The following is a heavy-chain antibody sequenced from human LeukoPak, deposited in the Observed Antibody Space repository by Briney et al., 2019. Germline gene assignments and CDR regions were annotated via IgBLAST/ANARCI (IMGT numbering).Heavy chain of an antibody. CDR1: GGSISSYY. J-gene: IGHJ4*02. D-gene: IGHD2-15*01. V-gene: IGHV4-59*01. Sequence: SETLSLTCTVSGGSISSYYWSWIRQPPGKGLEWIGYIYYSGSTNYNPSLKSRVTISVDTSKNQFSLKLSSVTAADTAVYYCARDKGILPFDYWGQGTLVTVSS. CDR2: IYYSGST. CDR3: ARDKGILPFDY.